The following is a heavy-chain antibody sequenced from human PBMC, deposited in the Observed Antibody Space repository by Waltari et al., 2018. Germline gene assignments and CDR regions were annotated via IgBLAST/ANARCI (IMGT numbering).Heavy chain of an antibody. CDR3: ASMGKNYYDSSGHLRGY. V-gene: IGHV3-74*01. J-gene: IGHJ4*02. D-gene: IGHD3-22*01. CDR2: INSDGSST. Sequence: EVQLVESGGGFVQPGGPLSFSCAASGFTFSFFWMDWARRVPGKGLVWVARINSDGSSTSYADSVKGRFTISRDNAKDTLSLQMNSLRAEDTAVYYCASMGKNYYDSSGHLRGYWGQGTLVTVSS. CDR1: GFTFSFFW.